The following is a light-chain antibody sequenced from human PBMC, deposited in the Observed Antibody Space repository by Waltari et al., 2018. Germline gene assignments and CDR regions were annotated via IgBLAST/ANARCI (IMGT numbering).Light chain of an antibody. V-gene: IGLV2-14*01. Sequence: QSALTQPASVSGSPGQSVSISCTGTSNAVGGYGYVSWYQQFPGKAPKLMIYDVSYRPSGVSSRFSAPKSGTTASLTISGLQAEDEAVYYCNSHTSTVPHVFGTGTKVTVV. CDR1: SNAVGGYGY. J-gene: IGLJ1*01. CDR2: DVS. CDR3: NSHTSTVPHV.